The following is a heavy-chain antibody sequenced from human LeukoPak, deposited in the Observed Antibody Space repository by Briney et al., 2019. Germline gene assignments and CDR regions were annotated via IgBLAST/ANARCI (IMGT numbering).Heavy chain of an antibody. CDR3: AKGPGPINCFDP. Sequence: ASVKVSCKASGLTFTGSYIHWVRQAPGQGLEWMGWINARSGVTNSAQKFQGRVTLTRDTSIRTAYMELTRLTFDDTAVYYCAKGPGPINCFDPWGQGTLVTVSS. V-gene: IGHV1-2*02. J-gene: IGHJ5*02. CDR1: GLTFTGSY. CDR2: INARSGVT.